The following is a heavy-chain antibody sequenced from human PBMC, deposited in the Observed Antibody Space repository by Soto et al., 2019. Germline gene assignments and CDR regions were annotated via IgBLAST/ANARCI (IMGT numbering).Heavy chain of an antibody. V-gene: IGHV4-39*07. CDR3: ARGGLVLRPRLDY. J-gene: IGHJ4*02. Sequence: PSETLSLTCTVSGGSISSGGYYWSWIRQHPGKGLEWIGEINHSGSTNYNPPLKSRVTISVDTSKNQFSLKLSSVTAADTAVYYCARGGLVLRPRLDYWGKGTLVTVSS. D-gene: IGHD4-17*01. CDR2: INHSGST. CDR1: GGSISSGGYY.